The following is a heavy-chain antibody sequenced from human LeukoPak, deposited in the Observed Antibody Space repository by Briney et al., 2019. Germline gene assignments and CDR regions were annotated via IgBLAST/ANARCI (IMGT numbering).Heavy chain of an antibody. J-gene: IGHJ6*02. V-gene: IGHV3-21*01. CDR2: ISSSSSYI. D-gene: IGHD3-10*01. CDR3: ARGWFGESHGMDV. Sequence: GGSLRLSCAASGFTFSSYSMNWVRQAPGKGLEWVSSISSSSSYIYYADSVKGRFTISGDNAKNSLYLQMNSLRAEDTAVYYCARGWFGESHGMDVWGQGTTVTVSS. CDR1: GFTFSSYS.